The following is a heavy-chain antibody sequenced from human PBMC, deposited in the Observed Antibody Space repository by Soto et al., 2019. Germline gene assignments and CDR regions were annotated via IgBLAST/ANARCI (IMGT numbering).Heavy chain of an antibody. D-gene: IGHD6-6*01. CDR2: IYYSGST. Sequence: PSETLSLTCTVSGGSISSGGYYWSWIRKHPGKGLEWIRYIYYSGSTYYNPSLKSRVTISVDTSKNQFSLKLSSVTAADTAVYYCARASSSSSAADYWGQGLQVTVSS. CDR1: GGSISSGGYY. V-gene: IGHV4-31*03. J-gene: IGHJ4*02. CDR3: ARASSSSSAADY.